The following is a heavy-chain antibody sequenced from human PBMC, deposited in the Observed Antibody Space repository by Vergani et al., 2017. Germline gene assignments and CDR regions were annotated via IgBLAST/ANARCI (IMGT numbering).Heavy chain of an antibody. Sequence: QVQLQESGPGLVKPSETLSLTCTVSGGSISSYYWSWIRQPPGKGLEWIGYIYYSGSTTYNPSLKSRVTISVDTSKNQFSLKLSSVTAADTAVYYCARATPLYSYGAYYGMDVWGQGTTVTVSS. CDR1: GGSISSYY. D-gene: IGHD5-18*01. J-gene: IGHJ6*02. CDR2: IYYSGST. CDR3: ARATPLYSYGAYYGMDV. V-gene: IGHV4-59*01.